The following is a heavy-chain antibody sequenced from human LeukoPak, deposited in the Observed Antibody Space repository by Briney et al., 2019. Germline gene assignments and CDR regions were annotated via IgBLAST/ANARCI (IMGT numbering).Heavy chain of an antibody. CDR3: ARKANYDFWSGDYDY. CDR2: INPNSGGT. CDR1: GYTFTSYA. Sequence: GASVKVSCKASGYTFTSYAMNWVRQAPGQGLEWMGWINPNSGGTNYAQKFQGRVTMTRDTSISTAYMELSRLRSDDTAVYYCARKANYDFWSGDYDYWGQGTLVTVSS. D-gene: IGHD3-3*01. V-gene: IGHV1-2*02. J-gene: IGHJ4*02.